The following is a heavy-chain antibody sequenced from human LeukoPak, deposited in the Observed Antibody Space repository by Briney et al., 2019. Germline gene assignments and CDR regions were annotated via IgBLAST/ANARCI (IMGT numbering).Heavy chain of an antibody. V-gene: IGHV1-69*13. CDR3: ARDTGGSSGWYMNY. CDR2: IIPIFGTA. D-gene: IGHD6-19*01. CDR1: GGTFDSYT. J-gene: IGHJ4*02. Sequence: SVKVSCKASGGTFDSYTISWVRQAPGQGLEWMGGIIPIFGTANYAQKFQGRVTITADESTSTAYMELSSLRSEDTAVYYCARDTGGSSGWYMNYWGQGTLVTVSS.